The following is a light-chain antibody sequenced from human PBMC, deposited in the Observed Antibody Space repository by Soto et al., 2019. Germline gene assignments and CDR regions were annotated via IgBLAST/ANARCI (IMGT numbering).Light chain of an antibody. CDR1: SSDVGGYNY. CDR3: CSYAGTNNFYV. CDR2: EVS. V-gene: IGLV2-8*01. Sequence: QSALNQPPSASGSPGQSVTISCTGTSSDVGGYNYVSWYQQRPGKAPKLMIYEVSKRPSGVPDRFSGSKSANTASLTVSGLQAEDEADYYCCSYAGTNNFYVFGTGTKVTVL. J-gene: IGLJ1*01.